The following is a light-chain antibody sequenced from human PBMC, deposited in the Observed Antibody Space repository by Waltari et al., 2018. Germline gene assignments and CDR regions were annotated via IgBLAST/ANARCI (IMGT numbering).Light chain of an antibody. CDR1: STNIGHNN. J-gene: IGLJ3*02. CDR3: GTWDSSRSAGV. V-gene: IGLV1-51*01. Sequence: QSVLTQQRQASAPPGQTATISCSGSSTNIGHNNLSWYQQLPGTAAELLLYDKNKRPSGIPDRVSFSKSGTSAALGITGLQTGDEADYYCGTWDSSRSAGVFGGGTKLTVL. CDR2: DKN.